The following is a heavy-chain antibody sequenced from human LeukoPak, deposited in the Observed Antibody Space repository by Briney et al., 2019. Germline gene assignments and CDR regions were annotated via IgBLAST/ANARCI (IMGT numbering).Heavy chain of an antibody. CDR1: GDSISSSGYY. CDR2: IYYSGST. Sequence: SETLSLTCTVSGDSISSSGYYWGWIRQPPGKGLEWIGSIYYSGSTYYNPSLKSRVTISVDTSKNQFSLKLSSVTAADTAVYYCASARHGDYVWDYWGQGTLVTVSS. CDR3: ASARHGDYVWDY. D-gene: IGHD4-17*01. V-gene: IGHV4-39*01. J-gene: IGHJ4*02.